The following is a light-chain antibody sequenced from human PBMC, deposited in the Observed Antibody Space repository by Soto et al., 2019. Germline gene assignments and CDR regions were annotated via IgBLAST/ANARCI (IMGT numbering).Light chain of an antibody. V-gene: IGKV3-11*01. J-gene: IGKJ5*01. CDR2: DAS. CDR1: QSVSSY. Sequence: EIVLTQSPVTLSLSPGERASLSCRASQSVSSYLAWYQQKPGQAPRLLIYDASNRATGIPARFSGGGSGTDFTLTIDNLEPEDFALYYCQQHDILPITFGQGTRLEIK. CDR3: QQHDILPIT.